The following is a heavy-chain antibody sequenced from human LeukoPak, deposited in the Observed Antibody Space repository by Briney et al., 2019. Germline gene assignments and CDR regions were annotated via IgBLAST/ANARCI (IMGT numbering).Heavy chain of an antibody. Sequence: PGGSQRLSCAASGFTFSSYGMHWVRQAPGKGLEWVAVIWYDGSNKYYADSVKGRFTISRDNSKNTLYLQMNSLRAEDTAVYYCARDQYCSSTSCYTWPFDYWGQGTLVTVSS. J-gene: IGHJ4*02. D-gene: IGHD2-2*02. CDR3: ARDQYCSSTSCYTWPFDY. CDR1: GFTFSSYG. V-gene: IGHV3-33*01. CDR2: IWYDGSNK.